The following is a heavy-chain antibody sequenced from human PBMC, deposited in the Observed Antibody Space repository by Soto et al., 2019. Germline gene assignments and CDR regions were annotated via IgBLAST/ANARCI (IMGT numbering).Heavy chain of an antibody. CDR1: GFSLSTSGMC. J-gene: IGHJ6*02. D-gene: IGHD6-13*01. Sequence: SGTTLVNPTQTLTLTCTFSGFSLSTSGMCVSWIRQPPGKALEWLALIDWDDDKYYSTSLKTRLTISKDTSKNQVVLTMTNMDPVDTATYYCARIMVIAGAGEYYYYYGMQVWGQATTVTVSS. CDR3: ARIMVIAGAGEYYYYYGMQV. CDR2: IDWDDDK. V-gene: IGHV2-70*01.